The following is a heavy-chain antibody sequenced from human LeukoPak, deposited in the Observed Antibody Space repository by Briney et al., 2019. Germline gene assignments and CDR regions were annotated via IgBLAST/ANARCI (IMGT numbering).Heavy chain of an antibody. Sequence: SETLSLTCTVSGGSISSSSYYWGWIRQPPGKGLEWIGSIYHSGSTNYNPSLKSRVTISVDKSKNQFSLKLSSVTAADTAVYYCARVTNTAMDTLTNDYWGQGTLVTVSS. CDR2: IYHSGST. CDR1: GGSISSSSYY. D-gene: IGHD5-18*01. J-gene: IGHJ4*02. CDR3: ARVTNTAMDTLTNDY. V-gene: IGHV4-39*07.